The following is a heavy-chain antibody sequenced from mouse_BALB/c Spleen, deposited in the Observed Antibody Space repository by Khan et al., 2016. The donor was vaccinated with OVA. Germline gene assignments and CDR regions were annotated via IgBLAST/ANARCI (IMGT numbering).Heavy chain of an antibody. D-gene: IGHD1-2*01. Sequence: QVQLKESGPGLVAPSQSLSITCTVSGLSLINYGVSWIRQPPGKGLEWLGVIWGDGTTNYHSTLKPRLSINKDNSKSQVFLQLTSLQTDDTATYFCGIICYGLGWFADWGQGTLVTVSA. CDR3: GIICYGLGWFAD. V-gene: IGHV2-3*01. CDR1: GLSLINYG. CDR2: IWGDGTT. J-gene: IGHJ3*01.